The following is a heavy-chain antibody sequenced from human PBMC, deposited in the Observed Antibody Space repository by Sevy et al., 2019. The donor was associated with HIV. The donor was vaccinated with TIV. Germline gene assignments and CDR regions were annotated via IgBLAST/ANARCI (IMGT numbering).Heavy chain of an antibody. J-gene: IGHJ3*02. Sequence: GGSLRLSCAASGLSVSRNYLSWVRQAPGKGLEWVSVIYAGGSTYYADSVKGRFTVSRDKAKNTLYYQMNSLRAEDTAVYYCVSQLGIGAFDIWGQRTMVTVSS. CDR1: GLSVSRNY. CDR2: IYAGGST. D-gene: IGHD7-27*01. CDR3: VSQLGIGAFDI. V-gene: IGHV3-53*01.